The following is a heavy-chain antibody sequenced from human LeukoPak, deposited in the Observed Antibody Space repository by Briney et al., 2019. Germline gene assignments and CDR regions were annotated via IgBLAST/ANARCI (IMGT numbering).Heavy chain of an antibody. CDR2: IGSSRTYI. V-gene: IGHV3-21*01. CDR1: GFITGYS. CDR3: AKDYEAYCGGDCYSFFDY. D-gene: IGHD2-21*02. Sequence: PGGSLRLSCAASGFITGYSFHWVRQAPGKGLEWVSSIGSSRTYIYYADSVKGRFTISRDNSKNTVNLQMNSLRAEDTAVYYCAKDYEAYCGGDCYSFFDYWGQGALVTVSS. J-gene: IGHJ4*02.